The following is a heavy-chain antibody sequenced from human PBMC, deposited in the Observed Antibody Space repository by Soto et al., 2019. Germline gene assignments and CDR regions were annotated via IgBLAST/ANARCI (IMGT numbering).Heavy chain of an antibody. D-gene: IGHD3-22*01. CDR2: ITWNSGHI. Sequence: TGGSLRLSCVASGFNFDDSAMNWVRQVPGKGLEWVSGITWNSGHILYADSVKGRFTISRDNAKKSLYLELNSLRPEDTVLYYCAKGRSSMIVVVMDYWGQGTPVTVSS. J-gene: IGHJ4*02. CDR3: AKGRSSMIVVVMDY. CDR1: GFNFDDSA. V-gene: IGHV3-9*01.